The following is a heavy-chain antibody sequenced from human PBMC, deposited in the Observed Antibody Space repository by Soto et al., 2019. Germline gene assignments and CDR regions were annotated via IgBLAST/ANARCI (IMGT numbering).Heavy chain of an antibody. V-gene: IGHV3-21*01. CDR2: ISSSSSYI. CDR1: GFTFSSYS. Sequence: EVQLVESGGGLVKPGGSLRLSCAASGFTFSSYSMNWVRQAPGKGLEWVSSISSSSSYIYYADSVKGRFTISRDNDKNSLYLQMNSMRAEDTAVYYCARDPRSFYFDYWGQGTLVTVAS. CDR3: ARDPRSFYFDY. J-gene: IGHJ4*02.